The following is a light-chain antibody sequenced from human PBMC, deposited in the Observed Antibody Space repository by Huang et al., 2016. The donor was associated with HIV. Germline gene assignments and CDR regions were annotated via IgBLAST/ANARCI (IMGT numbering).Light chain of an antibody. J-gene: IGKJ5*01. V-gene: IGKV2-28*01. CDR1: QSLLHSYGYNY. CDR3: MQALQTPIT. Sequence: DIVMTQSPLSLPVTPGESASISCRSSQSLLHSYGYNYLDWYVQKPGQSPQRLIYVGSNRASGVPDRFSGSGSGTDFTLKISRVEAEDVGVYFCMQALQTPITFGQGTRLEIK. CDR2: VGS.